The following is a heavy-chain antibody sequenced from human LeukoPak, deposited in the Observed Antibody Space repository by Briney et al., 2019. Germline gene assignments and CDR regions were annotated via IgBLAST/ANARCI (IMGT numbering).Heavy chain of an antibody. Sequence: GGSLRLSCAASGFTSSSYAMSWVRQAPGKGLEWVSAISGSGGSTYYADSVKGRFTISRDNSKNTLYLQMNSLRAEDTAVYYCAKAEAVAGTEGFDYWGQGTLVTVSS. J-gene: IGHJ4*02. CDR2: ISGSGGST. CDR3: AKAEAVAGTEGFDY. V-gene: IGHV3-23*01. CDR1: GFTSSSYA. D-gene: IGHD6-19*01.